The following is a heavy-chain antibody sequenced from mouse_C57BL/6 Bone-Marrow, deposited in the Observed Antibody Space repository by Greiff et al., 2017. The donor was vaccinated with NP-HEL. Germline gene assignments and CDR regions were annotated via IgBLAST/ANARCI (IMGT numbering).Heavy chain of an antibody. V-gene: IGHV1-76*01. Sequence: VKLMESGAELVRPGASVKLSCKASGYTFTDYYINWVKQRPGQGLEWIARIYPGSGNTYYNEKFKGKATLTAEKSSSTAYMQLSSLTSEDSAVYFCARLGGTTVRDYWGQGTTLTVSS. CDR3: ARLGGTTVRDY. D-gene: IGHD1-1*01. CDR1: GYTFTDYY. J-gene: IGHJ2*01. CDR2: IYPGSGNT.